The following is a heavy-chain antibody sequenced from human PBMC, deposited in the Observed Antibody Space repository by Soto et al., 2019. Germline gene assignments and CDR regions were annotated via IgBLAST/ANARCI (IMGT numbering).Heavy chain of an antibody. V-gene: IGHV3-30-3*01. Sequence: HPGGSLRLSCAASGFTFSSYAMHWVRQAPGKGLEWVAVISYDGSNKYYAESVKGRFTISRDNSKNTLYLQMNSMRAEKTAVYYCARSKRPPSIAAPTYYYYGMDVWGQGTTVTVSS. CDR2: ISYDGSNK. CDR3: ARSKRPPSIAAPTYYYYGMDV. D-gene: IGHD6-6*01. CDR1: GFTFSSYA. J-gene: IGHJ6*02.